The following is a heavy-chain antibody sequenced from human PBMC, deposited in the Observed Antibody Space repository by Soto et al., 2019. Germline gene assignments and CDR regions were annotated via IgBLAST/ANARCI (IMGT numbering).Heavy chain of an antibody. Sequence: EERLVESGGGLVKPGGSLRVSCAASGFNFNTYSMNWVRQAPGKGLEWVSFISTSGGYKYYADSVRGRFTISRDNAKKSVYLEMNSLAADDTAVYYCAGERSALPGARDAMDVWGKGTTITVSS. J-gene: IGHJ6*03. CDR2: ISTSGGYK. CDR1: GFNFNTYS. CDR3: AGERSALPGARDAMDV. D-gene: IGHD1-26*01. V-gene: IGHV3-21*02.